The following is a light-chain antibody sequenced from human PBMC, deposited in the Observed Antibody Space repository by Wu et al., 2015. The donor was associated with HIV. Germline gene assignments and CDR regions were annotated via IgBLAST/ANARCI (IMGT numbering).Light chain of an antibody. CDR1: QSVNNY. V-gene: IGKV3-11*01. J-gene: IGKJ1*01. CDR2: DAS. Sequence: EIVLTQSPVTLSLSPGDRATLSCRASQSVNNYLAWYQQKLGQAPRLLIYDASNRATGIPARFSGGGSGTEFTLTISSLQSEDFAVYYCQQYNNWSGTFGQGTKVEIK. CDR3: QQYNNWSGT.